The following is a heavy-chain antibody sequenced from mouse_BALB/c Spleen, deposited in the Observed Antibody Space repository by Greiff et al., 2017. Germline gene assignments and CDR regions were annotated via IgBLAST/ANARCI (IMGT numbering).Heavy chain of an antibody. CDR3: ARDYDYDTWFAY. Sequence: DVMLVESGGGLVQPGGSRKLSCAASGFTFSSFGMHWVRQAPEKGLEWVAYISSGSSTIYYADTVKGRFTISRDNPKNTLFLQMTSLRSEDTAMYYCARDYDYDTWFAYWGQGTLVTVSA. D-gene: IGHD2-4*01. V-gene: IGHV5-17*02. CDR1: GFTFSSFG. CDR2: ISSGSSTI. J-gene: IGHJ3*01.